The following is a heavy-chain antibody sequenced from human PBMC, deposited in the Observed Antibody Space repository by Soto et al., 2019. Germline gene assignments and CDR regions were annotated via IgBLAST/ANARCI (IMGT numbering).Heavy chain of an antibody. CDR2: ISGSGGST. D-gene: IGHD6-13*01. CDR3: XXXXXXSWYXIDY. CDR1: GFTFSNYA. Sequence: EVQLLESGGGLVQPGGSLRLSCAASGFTFSNYAVTWVRQAPGKGLEWVSTISGSGGSTYYADSVKGRFTISRDNSKXXXXXXXXXXXXXXXXXXXXXXXXXXSWYXIDYWXQGTLVTXSX. J-gene: IGHJ4*02. V-gene: IGHV3-23*01.